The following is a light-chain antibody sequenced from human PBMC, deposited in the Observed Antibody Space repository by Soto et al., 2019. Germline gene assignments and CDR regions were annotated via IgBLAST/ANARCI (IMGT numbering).Light chain of an antibody. CDR2: DVS. V-gene: IGLV2-14*01. J-gene: IGLJ2*01. CDR1: SSDVGGHNY. Sequence: QSALPQPASVSGSPGQSITISCTGTSSDVGGHNYVSWYQQHPGKAPKLMIYDVSNRPSGVSNRFSGSQSGNTASLTIFGLQSEDESDYYCSTYTSSSLVFGRRTKLTVL. CDR3: STYTSSSLV.